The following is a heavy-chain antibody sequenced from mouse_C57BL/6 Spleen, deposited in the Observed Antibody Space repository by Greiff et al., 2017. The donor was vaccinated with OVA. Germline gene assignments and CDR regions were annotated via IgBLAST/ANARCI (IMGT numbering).Heavy chain of an antibody. CDR1: GYTFTSYW. J-gene: IGHJ4*01. Sequence: VQLQQPGAELVKPGASVKLSCKASGYTFTSYWMHWVKQRPGRGLEWIGMIDPNSGGTKYNEKFKSKATLTVDKPSSTAYMQLSSLTSEDSAVYYCARGGYYGSYAMDYWGQGTSVTVSS. D-gene: IGHD1-1*01. V-gene: IGHV1-72*01. CDR3: ARGGYYGSYAMDY. CDR2: IDPNSGGT.